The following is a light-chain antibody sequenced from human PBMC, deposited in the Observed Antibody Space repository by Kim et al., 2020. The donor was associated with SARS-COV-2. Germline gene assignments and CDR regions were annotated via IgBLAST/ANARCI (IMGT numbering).Light chain of an antibody. CDR3: QQYATYLSVT. CDR1: QSISKW. CDR2: RAS. Sequence: SVGNRVTITSRASQSISKWLAWYQQKPGKAPKLLIFRASALDTGVPSRFSGSGYGTEFCLTISDLQPDDFATYYCQQYATYLSVTFGQGTKVDIK. V-gene: IGKV1-5*03. J-gene: IGKJ1*01.